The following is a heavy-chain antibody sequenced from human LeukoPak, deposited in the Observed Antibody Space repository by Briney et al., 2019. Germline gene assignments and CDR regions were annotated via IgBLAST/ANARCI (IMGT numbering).Heavy chain of an antibody. V-gene: IGHV1-69*04. D-gene: IGHD2-21*02. CDR2: IIPILDIA. CDR3: AREGPPPDMVVTAISCAFDI. J-gene: IGHJ3*02. CDR1: GDAFSSYA. Sequence: SVKVSCKASGDAFSSYAISWVRQAPGQGLEWMGRIIPILDIADYAQKFQRRVTITADKSTSTAYMELSSLRSEDTALYYCAREGPPPDMVVTAISCAFDIWGQGTMVSVSS.